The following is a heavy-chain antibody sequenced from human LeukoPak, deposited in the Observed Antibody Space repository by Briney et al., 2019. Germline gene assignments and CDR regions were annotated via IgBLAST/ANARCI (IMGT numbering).Heavy chain of an antibody. CDR1: GGSISTYF. Sequence: PSETLSLTCTVSGGSISTYFWSWIRQPPGKGLEWIGYTCHSGNTNYSPSLKSRVTISVDTSNNQFSLKLSSVTAADTAVYYCAGADPPGSGSWAYYYYYYMDVWGKGSTVTVSS. J-gene: IGHJ6*03. CDR2: TCHSGNT. V-gene: IGHV4-59*01. D-gene: IGHD3-10*01. CDR3: AGADPPGSGSWAYYYYYYMDV.